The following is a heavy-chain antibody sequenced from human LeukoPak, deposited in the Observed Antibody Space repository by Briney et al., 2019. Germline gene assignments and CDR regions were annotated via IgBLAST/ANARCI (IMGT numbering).Heavy chain of an antibody. D-gene: IGHD6-6*01. CDR2: IITIFGTA. CDR1: GGTFSSYA. J-gene: IGHJ6*03. V-gene: IGHV1-69*05. Sequence: SVKVSCKASGGTFSSYAVSWVRQAPGQGLEWMGGIITIFGTANYAQKFQGRVTITTDESTSTAYMELSSLRSEDTAVYYCARGPSMHYYYYYMDVWGKGTTVTVSS. CDR3: ARGPSMHYYYYYMDV.